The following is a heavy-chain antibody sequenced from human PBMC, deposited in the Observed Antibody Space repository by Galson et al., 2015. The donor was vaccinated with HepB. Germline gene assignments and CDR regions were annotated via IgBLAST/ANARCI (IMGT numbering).Heavy chain of an antibody. CDR3: ARVDGGYMGY. Sequence: SVKVSCKASGYTFTSYGISWVRQAPGQGLEWMGWISAHNGNINYAQKFQARVTMTTDTSTSTAYMELRSLRAGDTAVYYCARVDGGYMGYWGQGTLVTVS. D-gene: IGHD1-26*01. CDR1: GYTFTSYG. J-gene: IGHJ4*02. V-gene: IGHV1-18*01. CDR2: ISAHNGNI.